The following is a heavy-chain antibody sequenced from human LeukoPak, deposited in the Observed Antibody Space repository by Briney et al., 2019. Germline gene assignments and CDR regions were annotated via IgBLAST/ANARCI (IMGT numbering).Heavy chain of an antibody. Sequence: GGSPRLSCAASGFTFSSYGMHWVRQAPGKGLEWVAVISYDGSNKYYADSVKGRFTISRDNSKNTLYLQMNSLRAEDTAVYYCAKAPVWELRGHFDYWGQGTLVTVSS. CDR3: AKAPVWELRGHFDY. J-gene: IGHJ4*02. V-gene: IGHV3-30*18. CDR1: GFTFSSYG. D-gene: IGHD1-26*01. CDR2: ISYDGSNK.